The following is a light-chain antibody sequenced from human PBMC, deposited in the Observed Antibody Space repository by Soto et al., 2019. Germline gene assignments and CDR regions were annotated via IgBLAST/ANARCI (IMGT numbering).Light chain of an antibody. CDR3: ATWDSNAWV. J-gene: IGLJ3*02. CDR1: SGHSSYI. Sequence: QPVLTQSSSASASLGSSVKLTCTLSSGHSSYIIAWHQQQPGKAPRYLMKLEGSGSYNKGSGVPDRFSGSSSGADRYLTISNLRFEDEADYYCATWDSNAWVFGGGTKLTVL. CDR2: LEGSGSY. V-gene: IGLV4-60*02.